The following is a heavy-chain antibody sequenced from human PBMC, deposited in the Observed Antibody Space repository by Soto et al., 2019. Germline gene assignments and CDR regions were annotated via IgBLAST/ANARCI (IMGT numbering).Heavy chain of an antibody. J-gene: IGHJ5*01. Sequence: PGGSLRLSCAASGFTFSSYSMNWVRQAPGKGLEWVSSISSSSSYIYYADSVKGRFTISRDNAKNSLYLQMNSLRAEDTAVYYCAGPVLGERRLWSWFDSWGQGTLVTVSS. V-gene: IGHV3-21*01. D-gene: IGHD3-16*01. CDR3: AGPVLGERRLWSWFDS. CDR1: GFTFSSYS. CDR2: ISSSSSYI.